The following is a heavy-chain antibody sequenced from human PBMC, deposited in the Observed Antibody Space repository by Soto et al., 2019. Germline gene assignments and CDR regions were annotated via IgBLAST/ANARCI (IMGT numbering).Heavy chain of an antibody. D-gene: IGHD6-13*01. J-gene: IGHJ4*02. CDR1: GFTFSSYA. CDR2: IWYDGSNK. V-gene: IGHV3-33*01. CDR3: ARKGYSNSWYYLDY. Sequence: QVQLVESGGGVVQPGRSLRLSCAASGFTFSSYAMHWVRQAPGKGLEWVAVIWYDGSNKYYADSVKGRFTISRDNSKNTFYLKMNSRRAEDTAVYYCARKGYSNSWYYLDYWGQGTLVTVSS.